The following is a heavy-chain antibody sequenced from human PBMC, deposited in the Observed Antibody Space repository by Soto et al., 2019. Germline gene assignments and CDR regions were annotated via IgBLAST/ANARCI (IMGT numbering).Heavy chain of an antibody. V-gene: IGHV4-39*07. CDR1: VCPISSNILS. D-gene: IGHD2-15*01. CDR2: INHSGST. J-gene: IGHJ4*02. CDR3: ARGQYCSGGSCYLVLFDY. Sequence: SESLSLSFEVSVCPISSNILSWGWFPPPPGKGLEWIGEINHSGSTNYNPSLKSRVTISVDTSKNQFSLKLSSVTAADTAVYYCARGQYCSGGSCYLVLFDYRGQGTLVTVSS.